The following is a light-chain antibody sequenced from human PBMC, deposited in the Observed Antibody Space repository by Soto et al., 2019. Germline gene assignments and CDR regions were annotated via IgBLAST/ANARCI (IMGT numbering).Light chain of an antibody. V-gene: IGKV3-20*01. J-gene: IGKJ1*01. CDR3: QQYPGT. CDR2: GAS. CDR1: QSVSSSY. Sequence: EIVLTQSPGTLSSSPGEIATLSCRASQSVSSSYLDWYQQKSRQAPRLLIYGASSRATGIPDRFSGSGSGTDFTLTISRLEPEDFAVYYCQQYPGTFGQGTKVEIK.